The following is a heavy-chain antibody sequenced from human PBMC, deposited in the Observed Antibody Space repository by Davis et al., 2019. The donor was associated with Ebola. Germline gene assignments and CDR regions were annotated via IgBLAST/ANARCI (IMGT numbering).Heavy chain of an antibody. D-gene: IGHD5-24*01. CDR1: GASISDYC. CDR3: ATVTHRDGYYFEF. Sequence: GSLRLSFPLSGASISDYCWSWIRQPPGKGLEWIGYICSSGSTNYNPSLKRRVSISVDTSKKQFSLELSPVTASDTAAYYCATVTHRDGYYFEFWGQGTQVTVSS. J-gene: IGHJ4*02. CDR2: ICSSGST. V-gene: IGHV4-59*01.